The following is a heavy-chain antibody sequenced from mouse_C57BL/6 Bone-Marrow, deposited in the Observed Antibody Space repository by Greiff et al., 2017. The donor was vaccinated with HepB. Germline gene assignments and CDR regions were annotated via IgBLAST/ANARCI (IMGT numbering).Heavy chain of an antibody. J-gene: IGHJ2*01. V-gene: IGHV6-6*01. Sequence: EVQGVESGGGLVQPGGSMKLSCAASGFTFSDAWMDWVRQSPEKGLEWVAEIRNKANNHATYYAESVKGRFTISRDDSKSSVYLQMNSLRAEDTGIYYCTRPITTVASFDDWGQGTTLTVSS. CDR3: TRPITTVASFDD. CDR1: GFTFSDAW. D-gene: IGHD1-1*01. CDR2: IRNKANNHAT.